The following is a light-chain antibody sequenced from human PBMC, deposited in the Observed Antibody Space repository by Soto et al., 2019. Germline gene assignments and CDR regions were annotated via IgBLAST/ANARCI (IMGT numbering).Light chain of an antibody. CDR1: QSISSN. J-gene: IGKJ5*01. CDR2: GAS. Sequence: EIVMTQSPATLSVSPGERATLSCRASQSISSNVGWYQQRPGQAPRLLIYGASTSATGIPARFSGSGSGTECTLTISSLDSEDSAVYYCQQYNTWRQITFGQGTRLEIK. CDR3: QQYNTWRQIT. V-gene: IGKV3-15*01.